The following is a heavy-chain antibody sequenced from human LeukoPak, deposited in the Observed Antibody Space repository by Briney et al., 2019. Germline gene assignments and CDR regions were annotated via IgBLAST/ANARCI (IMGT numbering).Heavy chain of an antibody. CDR3: AILLVGAHGGY. D-gene: IGHD1-26*01. V-gene: IGHV1-69*02. J-gene: IGHJ4*02. CDR2: IIPILGIA. CDR1: GGTFSSYT. Sequence: SVKVSCKASGGTFSSYTISWVRQVPGQGLEWMGRIIPILGIANYAQKFQGRVTITADKSTSTAYMELSSLRSEDTAVYYCAILLVGAHGGYWGQGTLVTVSS.